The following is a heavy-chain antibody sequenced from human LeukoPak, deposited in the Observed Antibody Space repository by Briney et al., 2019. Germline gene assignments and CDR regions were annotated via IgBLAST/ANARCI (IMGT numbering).Heavy chain of an antibody. CDR3: ARHYGP. Sequence: PSETLSLTCTASGGSISGDYWGWIRQPPGKGLEWIGSIYDSGSTYYNPSLKSRVTISVDTSKNQFSLKLNSVTAADTAVYYCARHYGPWGQGTLVTVSS. CDR2: IYDSGST. J-gene: IGHJ5*02. D-gene: IGHD3-10*01. V-gene: IGHV4-39*01. CDR1: GGSISGDY.